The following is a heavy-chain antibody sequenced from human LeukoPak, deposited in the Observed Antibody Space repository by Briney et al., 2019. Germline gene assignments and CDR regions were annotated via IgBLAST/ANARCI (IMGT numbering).Heavy chain of an antibody. CDR1: GGTFSSYA. V-gene: IGHV1-69*13. CDR3: ARVLAVAGPADFDY. Sequence: ASVKVSCKASGGTFSSYAISWVRQAPGQGLEWMGGIIPIFGTANYAQKFQGRVTITADESTSTAYMELSSLRAEDTAVYYCARVLAVAGPADFDYWGQGTLVTVSS. D-gene: IGHD6-19*01. CDR2: IIPIFGTA. J-gene: IGHJ4*02.